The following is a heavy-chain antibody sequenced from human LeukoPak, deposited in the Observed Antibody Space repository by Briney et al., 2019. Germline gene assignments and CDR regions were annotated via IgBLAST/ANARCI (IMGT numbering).Heavy chain of an antibody. CDR2: IYTSGSN. J-gene: IGHJ4*02. CDR1: GASISSYY. CDR3: AREPDTKILFDY. V-gene: IGHV4-4*07. D-gene: IGHD3-3*01. Sequence: SETLSLTCTVSGASISSYYWSWIRQPAGNGLEWIGRIYTSGSNNYNPSLKSRVTMSVDTSKNQFSLKLSSVTAADTAVYYCAREPDTKILFDYWGQGTLVTVSS.